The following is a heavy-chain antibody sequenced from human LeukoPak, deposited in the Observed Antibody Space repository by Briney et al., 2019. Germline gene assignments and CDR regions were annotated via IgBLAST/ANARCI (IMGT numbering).Heavy chain of an antibody. CDR2: IYYSGTT. CDR1: GDSISSYY. Sequence: SETLSLTCTVSGDSISSYYWSWIRQPPGKGLEWIGYIYYSGTTISHPFLESRVTISADTSKNQFSLKLSSVTAADTAVYYCARRSFSGSYYLDYWGQGTLVIVSS. CDR3: ARRSFSGSYYLDY. J-gene: IGHJ4*02. D-gene: IGHD3-10*01. V-gene: IGHV4-59*01.